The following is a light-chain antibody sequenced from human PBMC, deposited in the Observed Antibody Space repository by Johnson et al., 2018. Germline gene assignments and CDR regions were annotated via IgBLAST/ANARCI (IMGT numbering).Light chain of an antibody. J-gene: IGLJ1*01. CDR1: SSNIGNNY. CDR2: ENN. Sequence: QSVLTQPPSVSAAPGQKVTISCSGSSSNIGNNYVSWYQQLPGTAPKLLIYENNKRPSGIPDRFSGSKSGTSATLAFTGLQPGDEADYYCGTWDSSLSAGNVFGTGTKVTVL. CDR3: GTWDSSLSAGNV. V-gene: IGLV1-51*02.